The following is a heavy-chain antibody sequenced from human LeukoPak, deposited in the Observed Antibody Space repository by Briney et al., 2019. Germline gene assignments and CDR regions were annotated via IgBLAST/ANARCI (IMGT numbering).Heavy chain of an antibody. V-gene: IGHV1-2*02. CDR2: INPNTGVT. Sequence: ASVKVSCKASGYTLTGYYMHWVRQAPGQGLTWMGWINPNTGVTNYAQKFQGRVTMTRATSINTAYMELDRLTSDDTAIYYCARERRYRRTFDYWGQGTLVTVSS. CDR3: ARERRYRRTFDY. J-gene: IGHJ4*02. CDR1: GYTLTGYY. D-gene: IGHD3-16*02.